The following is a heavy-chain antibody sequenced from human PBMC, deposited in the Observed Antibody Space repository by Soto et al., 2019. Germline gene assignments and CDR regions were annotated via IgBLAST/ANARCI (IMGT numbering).Heavy chain of an antibody. Sequence: VQLVESGGGVVQPGRSLRLSCAASGFTFSSYGMHWVRQAPGKGLEWVAVIWYDGSNKYYADSVKGRFTISRDNSKNTLYLQMNSLRAEDTAVYYCARDRSMITFGGVIARTTDYWGQGTLVTVSS. CDR3: ARDRSMITFGGVIARTTDY. J-gene: IGHJ4*02. CDR2: IWYDGSNK. V-gene: IGHV3-33*01. CDR1: GFTFSSYG. D-gene: IGHD3-16*02.